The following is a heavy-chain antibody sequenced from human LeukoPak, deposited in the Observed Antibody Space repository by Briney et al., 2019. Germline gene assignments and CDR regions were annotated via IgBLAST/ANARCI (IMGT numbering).Heavy chain of an antibody. D-gene: IGHD6-25*01. CDR3: ARLAAPLGSEDYYFDY. V-gene: IGHV1-46*01. CDR2: INPSGGST. Sequence: ASVKVSCKASGYTFTTYYMLWVRQAPGQGLEWMGIINPSGGSTSSPQKFQGRVTMTRDTSTSTVYTELSSLRSEDTAVYYCARLAAPLGSEDYYFDYWGQGTLVTVSS. CDR1: GYTFTTYY. J-gene: IGHJ4*02.